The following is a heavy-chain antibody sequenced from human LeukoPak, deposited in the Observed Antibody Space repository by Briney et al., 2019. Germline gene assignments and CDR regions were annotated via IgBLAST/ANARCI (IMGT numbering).Heavy chain of an antibody. CDR2: ISYRGST. Sequence: SETLPLNCTVSGGYMSSYYWSWIRQPPGHELEWLGYISYRGSTNYSPSLKSRVTISVDTSKNQFSLKLSSVTAADTAVYYCARHVDDGIAVAGTGFDYWGQGTLVTVSS. D-gene: IGHD6-19*01. V-gene: IGHV4-59*08. CDR3: ARHVDDGIAVAGTGFDY. J-gene: IGHJ4*02. CDR1: GGYMSSYY.